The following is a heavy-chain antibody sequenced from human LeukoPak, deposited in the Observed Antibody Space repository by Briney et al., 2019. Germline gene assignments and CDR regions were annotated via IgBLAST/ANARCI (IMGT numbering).Heavy chain of an antibody. J-gene: IGHJ4*02. CDR3: ARTVLSRWSLQTYFDS. V-gene: IGHV1-69*04. Sequence: GASVKVSCKASGGTFSSYAISWVRQAPGQGLEWMGRIIPILGIANYAQKFQGRVTITADKSTSTAYMELSSLRSDDTAVYFCARTVLSRWSLQTYFDSWGQGTLVTVSS. CDR2: IIPILGIA. CDR1: GGTFSSYA. D-gene: IGHD4-17*01.